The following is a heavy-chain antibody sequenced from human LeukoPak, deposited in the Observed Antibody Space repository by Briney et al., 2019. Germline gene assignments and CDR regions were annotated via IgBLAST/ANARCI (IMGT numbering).Heavy chain of an antibody. CDR3: ARRVGVWGSYRKGLDY. V-gene: IGHV4-34*01. D-gene: IGHD3-16*02. J-gene: IGHJ4*02. CDR1: GGSFSGYY. CDR2: INHSGST. Sequence: SETLSLTCAVYGGSFSGYYWSWIRQPPGKGLEWIGEINHSGSTDYNPSLKSRVTISVDTSKNQFSLKLSSVTAADTAVYYCARRVGVWGSYRKGLDYWGQGTLVTVSS.